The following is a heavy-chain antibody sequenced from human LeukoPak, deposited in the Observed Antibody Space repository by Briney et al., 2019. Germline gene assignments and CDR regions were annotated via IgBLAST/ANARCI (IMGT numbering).Heavy chain of an antibody. CDR3: AGSTKTRYCSSTSCYTWYYFDY. V-gene: IGHV1-69*05. CDR2: TFPFLGQE. D-gene: IGHD2-2*02. CDR1: GGTFSSYP. J-gene: IGHJ4*02. Sequence: GASVKVSCKASGGTFSSYPISWVRQPPGKGLEWMGGTFPFLGQENYAQKFQGRVTITTDESTSTAYMELSSLRSEDTAVYYCAGSTKTRYCSSTSCYTWYYFDYWGQGTLVTVSS.